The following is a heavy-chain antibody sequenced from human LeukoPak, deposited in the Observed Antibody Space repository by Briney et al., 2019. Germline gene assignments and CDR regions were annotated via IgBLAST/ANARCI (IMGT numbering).Heavy chain of an antibody. Sequence: EWVSVIYSGGSTYYADSVKGRFTISRDNSKNTLYLQMNSLRAEDTAVYYCARVTTGFDYWGQGTLVTVSS. CDR3: ARVTTGFDY. J-gene: IGHJ4*02. V-gene: IGHV3-53*01. CDR2: IYSGGST. D-gene: IGHD4-11*01.